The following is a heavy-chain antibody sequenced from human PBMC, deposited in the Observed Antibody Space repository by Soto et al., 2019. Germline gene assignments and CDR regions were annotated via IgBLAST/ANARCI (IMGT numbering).Heavy chain of an antibody. J-gene: IGHJ6*02. Sequence: PGGSLRLSCAASGFTFNSYAMHWVRQAPGKGLEWVAVISYDGSNKYYADSVKGRFTISRDNSKNTLYLQMNGLRTADTAFYYCARERAYYYGLDVWGQGTTVTVSS. CDR1: GFTFNSYA. V-gene: IGHV3-30-3*01. CDR2: ISYDGSNK. CDR3: ARERAYYYGLDV.